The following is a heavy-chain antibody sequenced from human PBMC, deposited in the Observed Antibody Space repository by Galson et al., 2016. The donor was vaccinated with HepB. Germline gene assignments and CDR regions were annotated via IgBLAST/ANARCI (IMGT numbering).Heavy chain of an antibody. CDR1: GLTLSSYA. CDR2: ISHTGTER. D-gene: IGHD5-24*01. V-gene: IGHV3-30*04. CDR3: ARDRGDGYNDIGD. J-gene: IGHJ4*02. Sequence: SLRLSCAASGLTLSSYAIHWVRQAPGKGLESVAVISHTGTERYYADSVKGRFTISRDNSKNTIYLQMNSLRAEDTAVYYCARDRGDGYNDIGDRGQGTLVTVSS.